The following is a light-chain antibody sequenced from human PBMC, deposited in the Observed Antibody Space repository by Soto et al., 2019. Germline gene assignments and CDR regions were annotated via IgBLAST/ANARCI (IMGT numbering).Light chain of an antibody. Sequence: QSALTQPASVSGSPAQSITISCTGSSSDVGGSGLVSWYQFHPGKAPKLMIHAVSNRPSGISSRFSGSKSGNTASLTISGLQSEDEADYFCCSYTSRTTDVFGTGTKVTVL. V-gene: IGLV2-14*02. CDR1: SSDVGGSGL. CDR3: CSYTSRTTDV. J-gene: IGLJ1*01. CDR2: AVS.